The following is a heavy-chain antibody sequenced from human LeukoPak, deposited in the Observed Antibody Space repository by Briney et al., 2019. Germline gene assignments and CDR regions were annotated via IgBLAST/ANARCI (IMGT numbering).Heavy chain of an antibody. Sequence: PGGSLRLSCAASGFTFSDYYMSWIRQAPGKGLEWVSYISGSGSTIYYADSVRGRFIISRDNAKNSLYLQMNSLRAEDTAVYYCARVGSSSGYYFDYWGQGTLVTVSS. D-gene: IGHD6-19*01. J-gene: IGHJ4*02. CDR3: ARVGSSSGYYFDY. CDR2: ISGSGSTI. V-gene: IGHV3-11*01. CDR1: GFTFSDYY.